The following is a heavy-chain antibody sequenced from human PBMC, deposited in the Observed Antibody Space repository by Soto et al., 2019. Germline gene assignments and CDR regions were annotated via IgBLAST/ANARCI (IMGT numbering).Heavy chain of an antibody. CDR1: GFTFSNAW. J-gene: IGHJ1*01. CDR2: ITSKTEGGTT. D-gene: IGHD2-8*01. V-gene: IGHV3-15*01. CDR3: ATDLELFCPNGICYTKYLQR. Sequence: EVQLVESGGVLVKPGGSLRLSCAASGFTFSNAWMSWVRQAPGKGLEWLGRITSKTEGGTTEYGAPVKGRFTISRDDSINTLYLQINSRKTEDTAVYFCATDLELFCPNGICYTKYLQRWGLGTLVTVSS.